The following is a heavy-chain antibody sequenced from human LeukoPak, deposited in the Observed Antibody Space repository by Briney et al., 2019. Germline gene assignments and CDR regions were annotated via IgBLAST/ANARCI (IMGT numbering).Heavy chain of an antibody. CDR2: IRYDGSEK. V-gene: IGHV3-30*02. D-gene: IGHD2-2*01. CDR3: ARWYCTSTSCYYDY. Sequence: PGGSLRLSCAASGFIFHSHGMHWVRQAPGKGLEWVAFIRYDGSEKAYADSVKGRFTISRDNSKNTLYLQMNRLRADDTAVYYCARWYCTSTSCYYDYWGQGTLVTVSS. CDR1: GFIFHSHG. J-gene: IGHJ4*02.